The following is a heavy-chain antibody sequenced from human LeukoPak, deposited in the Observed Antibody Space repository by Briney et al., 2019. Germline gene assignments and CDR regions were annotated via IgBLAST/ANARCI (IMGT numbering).Heavy chain of an antibody. CDR3: ARTTEGGYTYDYFYYYYMDV. CDR1: GGSISTYY. CDR2: IYNSGST. D-gene: IGHD5-18*01. V-gene: IGHV4-59*01. Sequence: PSETLSLTCTVSGGSISTYYWSWIRQSPGKGLEWIGYIYNSGSTNYNPSLKSRVTISVDTSKNQFSLKLSSVTAADTAVYYCARTTEGGYTYDYFYYYYMDVWGKGTTVTISS. J-gene: IGHJ6*03.